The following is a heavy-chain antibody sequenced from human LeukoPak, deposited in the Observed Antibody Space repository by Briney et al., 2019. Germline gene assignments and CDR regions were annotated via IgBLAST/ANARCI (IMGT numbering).Heavy chain of an antibody. Sequence: SETLSLTCTVSGGSISSYYWSWIRQPPGKGLEWIGYIYHSGSTNYNPSLKSRVTISVDTSKNQFSLKLSSVTAADTAVYYCAGTVEAALVWWYLDYGGQGTLVTGS. D-gene: IGHD5-18*01. CDR1: GGSISSYY. J-gene: IGHJ4*01. V-gene: IGHV4-59*08. CDR3: AGTVEAALVWWYLDY. CDR2: IYHSGST.